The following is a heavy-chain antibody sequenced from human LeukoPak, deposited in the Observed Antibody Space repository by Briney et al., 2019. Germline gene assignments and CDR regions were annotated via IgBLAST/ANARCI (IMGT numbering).Heavy chain of an antibody. CDR1: GFTFSSYE. D-gene: IGHD1-26*01. CDR2: ISSSGSTT. Sequence: PGGSLRLSCVASGFTFSSYEMNWVRQAPGKGLEWVSYISSSGSTTYNADSVKGRFTISRDNAKNSLYLQMNSPRAEDTAVYYCARGESHWGQGTLVTVSS. CDR3: ARGESH. V-gene: IGHV3-48*03. J-gene: IGHJ4*02.